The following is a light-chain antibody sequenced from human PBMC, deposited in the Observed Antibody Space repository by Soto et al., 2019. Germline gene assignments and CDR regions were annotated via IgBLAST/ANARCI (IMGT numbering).Light chain of an antibody. CDR2: DNS. J-gene: IGLJ1*01. V-gene: IGLV1-40*01. CDR1: SSNIGAGFD. CDR3: QSYDRRLSAYV. Sequence: QSVLTQPPSVSGAPGQRVTISCSGSSSNIGAGFDVHWYRQLPGTAPKLLIYDNSNRPSGVPDRFSGSKSGTSASLAITGLQAEDEAEYYCQSYDRRLSAYVFGSGTKLPVL.